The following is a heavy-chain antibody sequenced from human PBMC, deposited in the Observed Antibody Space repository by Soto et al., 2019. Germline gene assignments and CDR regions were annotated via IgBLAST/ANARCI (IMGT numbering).Heavy chain of an antibody. CDR2: IYYSGST. Sequence: PSETLSLTCTVSGGSISSSSYYWGWIRQPPGKGLEWIGSIYYSGSTYYNPSLKSRVTISVDTSKNQFSLKLSSVTAADTAVYYCAKTPLYCSSTSCYFWFDPWGQGTLVTVSS. V-gene: IGHV4-39*01. CDR3: AKTPLYCSSTSCYFWFDP. J-gene: IGHJ5*02. CDR1: GGSISSSSYY. D-gene: IGHD2-2*01.